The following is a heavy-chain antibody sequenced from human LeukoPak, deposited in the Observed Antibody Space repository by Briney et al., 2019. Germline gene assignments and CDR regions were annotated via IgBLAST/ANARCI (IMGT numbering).Heavy chain of an antibody. D-gene: IGHD2-2*01. CDR2: IYDSGST. J-gene: IGHJ4*02. V-gene: IGHV4-59*11. Sequence: SETLSLTCTVSGGFISGHYWTWIRQPPGKGLEWIGYIYDSGSTNYNPSLNSRVTISRDTSKNHFSLELSSVTAADTAVYYCARERTIKEPAAMLLDYWGQGTLVTVSS. CDR1: GGFISGHY. CDR3: ARERTIKEPAAMLLDY.